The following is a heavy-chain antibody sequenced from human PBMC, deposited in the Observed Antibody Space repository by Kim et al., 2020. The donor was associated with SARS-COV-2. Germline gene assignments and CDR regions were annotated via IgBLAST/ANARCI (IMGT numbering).Heavy chain of an antibody. J-gene: IGHJ6*02. Sequence: SQTLSLTCAISGDSVSSNSAAWNWIRQSPSRGLEWLGRTYYRSKWYNDYAVSVKSRITINPDTSKNQFSLQLNSVTPEDTAVYYCARGKQQRGSYYYGMDVWGQGTTVTVSS. V-gene: IGHV6-1*01. CDR1: GDSVSSNSAA. D-gene: IGHD6-13*01. CDR2: TYYRSKWYN. CDR3: ARGKQQRGSYYYGMDV.